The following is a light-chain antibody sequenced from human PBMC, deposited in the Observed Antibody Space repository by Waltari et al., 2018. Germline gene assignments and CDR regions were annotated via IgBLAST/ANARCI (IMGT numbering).Light chain of an antibody. Sequence: EIQMTQSPSSVSASVGDRVTITCRAGQDISSWLAWYQHKPGQAPNLLIYAVSTLQSGVPSRFSGSGSGTDFTRTISSLQPEDLATYYCQQGSTFPPTFGQGTKVESK. CDR3: QQGSTFPPT. CDR2: AVS. CDR1: QDISSW. V-gene: IGKV1-12*01. J-gene: IGKJ1*01.